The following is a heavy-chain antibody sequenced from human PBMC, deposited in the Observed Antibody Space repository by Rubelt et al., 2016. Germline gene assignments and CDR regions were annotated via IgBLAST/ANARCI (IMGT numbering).Heavy chain of an antibody. D-gene: IGHD4-17*01. CDR1: GYTFTNYG. CDR2: ISAYNGHT. J-gene: IGHJ4*02. CDR3: ARDPYGDRHHDY. Sequence: QVQLVQSGAEVKKPGASVKVSCKASGYTFTNYGMHWVRQAPGQRLEWMGWISAYNGHTNYAPKLQGRVTMTTDTSTSTAYMELRGLRSDDTAVYDCARDPYGDRHHDYWGQGTLVTVSS. V-gene: IGHV1-18*01.